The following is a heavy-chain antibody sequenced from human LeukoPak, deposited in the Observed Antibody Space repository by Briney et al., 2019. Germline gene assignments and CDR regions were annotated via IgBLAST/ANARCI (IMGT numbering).Heavy chain of an antibody. CDR1: GFNFDRYT. Sequence: GGSLRLSCATSGFNFDRYTIHWVRQAPGRGLEWVSLAGWAGGTTYYSDSVRGRFTISRDSGKNSVYLQMNSLTTDDTAFYFCAKELDTMFFDYWGQGALVTVSS. V-gene: IGHV3-43*01. J-gene: IGHJ4*02. CDR2: AGWAGGTT. D-gene: IGHD5-18*01. CDR3: AKELDTMFFDY.